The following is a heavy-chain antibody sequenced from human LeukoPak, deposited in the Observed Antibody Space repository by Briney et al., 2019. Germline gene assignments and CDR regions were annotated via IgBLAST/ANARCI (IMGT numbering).Heavy chain of an antibody. CDR2: IYSGGSK. V-gene: IGHV3-53*01. CDR1: GFTVSSNY. Sequence: PGGSLSPSCAASGFTVSSNYMRSARHPPGEGREWVSDIYSGGSKYYAASVKGRFTISRDNSKNKLYLQMNSLRAEDTAVYYCARGHYGMDVWGQGTTVTVSS. CDR3: ARGHYGMDV. J-gene: IGHJ6*02.